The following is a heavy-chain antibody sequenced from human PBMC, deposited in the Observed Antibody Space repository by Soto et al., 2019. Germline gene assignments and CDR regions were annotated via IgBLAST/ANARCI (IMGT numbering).Heavy chain of an antibody. J-gene: IGHJ6*02. CDR3: ARLILDAGYYYYYGIDV. Sequence: SETLSLTCTVSGGSISSSSYYWGWIRQPPGKGLEWIGSIYYSGSTYYNPSLKSRVTISVDTSKNQFSLKLSSVTAADTAVYYCARLILDAGYYYYYGIDVCGQGTTVPVSS. D-gene: IGHD1-1*01. CDR1: GGSISSSSYY. V-gene: IGHV4-39*01. CDR2: IYYSGST.